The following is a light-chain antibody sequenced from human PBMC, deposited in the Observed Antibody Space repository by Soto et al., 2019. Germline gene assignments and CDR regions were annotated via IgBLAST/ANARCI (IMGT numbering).Light chain of an antibody. Sequence: DIQMTQSPSSLSASVGDRVTITCRASQSISSYLNWYQQKPGKAPKLLIYAASSLQSGVSSRFSGCGSGTDFTLTISSLQPEDFATYYCQQSYSTPLTFGPGTKVDIK. CDR2: AAS. J-gene: IGKJ3*01. CDR3: QQSYSTPLT. CDR1: QSISSY. V-gene: IGKV1-39*01.